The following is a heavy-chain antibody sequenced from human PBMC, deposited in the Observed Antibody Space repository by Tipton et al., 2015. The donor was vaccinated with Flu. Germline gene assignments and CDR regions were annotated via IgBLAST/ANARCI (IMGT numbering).Heavy chain of an antibody. V-gene: IGHV1-18*01. J-gene: IGHJ4*02. CDR1: GYTFTSYA. Sequence: QLVQSGAEVKKPGASVKVSCKASGYTFTSYAFAWVRQAPGQGLEWMGWISGNNDYTNYAQKFQGRVTMTTDTSTGTAYMELRSLRSDDTAVYYCARGSGYAGDYFGQGTLVTVSS. CDR2: ISGNNDYT. D-gene: IGHD5-12*01. CDR3: ARGSGYAGDY.